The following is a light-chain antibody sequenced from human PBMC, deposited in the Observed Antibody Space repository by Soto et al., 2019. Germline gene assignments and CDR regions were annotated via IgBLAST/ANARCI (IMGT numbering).Light chain of an antibody. CDR3: MQGLQTFYT. V-gene: IGKV2-28*01. J-gene: IGKJ2*01. CDR1: QSLLHSNGYTY. CDR2: LGF. Sequence: DIVMTQSPLSLPVTPGEPASISCRSSQSLLHSNGYTYLDWYLQRPGQSPQLLIYLGFNRASGVPDWFSGRGSGTDFTLKISRVEAEDVGVYYCMQGLQTFYTFGQGTKLEIK.